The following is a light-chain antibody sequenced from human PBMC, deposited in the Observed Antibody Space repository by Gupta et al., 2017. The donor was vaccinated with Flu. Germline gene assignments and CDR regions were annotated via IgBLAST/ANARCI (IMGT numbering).Light chain of an antibody. J-gene: IGKJ2*01. CDR1: QSVLNRSNNENS. CDR2: WAT. V-gene: IGKV4-1*01. CDR3: QQDDSSRHT. Sequence: DIVMTQTPDSLAVALGERATIHYKSSQSVLNRSNNENSIAWYQHKIGQPPKVLFYWATTRESGVPDRFSGGASGTDFTLAISILHAEDVTIYYCQQDDSSRHTFGQGTKLEIK.